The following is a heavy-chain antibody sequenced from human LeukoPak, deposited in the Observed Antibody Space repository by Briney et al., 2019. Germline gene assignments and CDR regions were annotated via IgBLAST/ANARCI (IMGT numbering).Heavy chain of an antibody. V-gene: IGHV3-9*01. J-gene: IGHJ3*02. CDR3: AKTLYGSGGPNAFDI. Sequence: GGSLRHSCAASGFTLDDYAMNWVRRAPGRGLAWVSGICWNSGKISYADSVKGRFTISRDNAKNSLYLQMNSLRAEDTAFYYCAKTLYGSGGPNAFDIWGQGTMVTVSS. CDR2: ICWNSGKI. D-gene: IGHD3-10*01. CDR1: GFTLDDYA.